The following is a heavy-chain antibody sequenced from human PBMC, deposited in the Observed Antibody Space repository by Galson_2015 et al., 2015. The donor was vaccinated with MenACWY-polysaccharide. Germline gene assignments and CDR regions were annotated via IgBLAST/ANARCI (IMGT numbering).Heavy chain of an antibody. CDR3: AKSRTAADGFDI. J-gene: IGHJ3*02. V-gene: IGHV3-23*01. Sequence: FLRLSCAASGFTFNIYAMSWVRQAPGKGLEWVSAFTGNGGAAYYADSVKGRFIISRDDSKHTLYLQMSSLRDEDTAVYFCAKSRTAADGFDIWGQGTMVTVSS. D-gene: IGHD1-14*01. CDR1: GFTFNIYA. CDR2: FTGNGGAA.